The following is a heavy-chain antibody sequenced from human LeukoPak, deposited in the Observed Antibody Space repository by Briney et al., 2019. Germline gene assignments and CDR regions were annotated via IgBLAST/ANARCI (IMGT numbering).Heavy chain of an antibody. J-gene: IGHJ3*02. CDR2: CHYSGNT. V-gene: IGHV4-59*13. CDR3: ARSASSTSRSAFDI. CDR1: GGSISSNY. Sequence: SETQSLTCTISGGSISSNYWSWIRQPPGKGLEWIGYCHYSGNTNYNPSLKSRATISVDMSKNQFSLTLNSVTAADTAVYYCARSASSTSRSAFDIWGQGTRVTVSS.